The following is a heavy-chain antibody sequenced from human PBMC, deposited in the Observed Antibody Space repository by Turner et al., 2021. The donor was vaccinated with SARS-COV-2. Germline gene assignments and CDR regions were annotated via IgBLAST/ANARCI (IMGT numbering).Heavy chain of an antibody. CDR2: IYNSGST. Sequence: QVQLQESGPGLVKPSETLSLTCTVSGGSISSYYWSWIRQPPGKGLEWIGYIYNSGSTYYNPSLKSRLTLSADPSKNQFSLNLKSLTAADTAVYYCAGVRGTCGYGGGCYSGGMDVWGQGTTVIVSS. V-gene: IGHV4-59*12. CDR3: AGVRGTCGYGGGCYSGGMDV. CDR1: GGSISSYY. J-gene: IGHJ6*02. D-gene: IGHD2-15*01.